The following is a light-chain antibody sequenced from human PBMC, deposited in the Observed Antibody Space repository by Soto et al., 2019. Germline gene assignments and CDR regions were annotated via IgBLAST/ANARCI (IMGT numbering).Light chain of an antibody. V-gene: IGKV1-39*01. CDR2: AAS. J-gene: IGKJ4*01. CDR3: QQNYSTPLA. Sequence: DIQMTQSPFSLSASVGDRVTITCRVSQSISRDLTWYQQKPGKAPNLLSYAASTLESGVPARLSGSGSGTDFTLTISSLQLEDFATYYCQQNYSTPLAFGGGTKV. CDR1: QSISRD.